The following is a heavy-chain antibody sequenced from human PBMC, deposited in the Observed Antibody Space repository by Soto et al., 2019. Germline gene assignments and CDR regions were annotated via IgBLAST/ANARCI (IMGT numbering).Heavy chain of an antibody. J-gene: IGHJ4*02. CDR2: FIPFFGTT. D-gene: IGHD2-21*01. Sequence: QVQLVQSGAEVKKPGSSVKVSCKASGGTFSGYSINWVRQAPGQGLEWMGGFIPFFGTTNYAQRFQGRVSITTAAATNTAYMALSTMSSEDGAADFCCRATGDCASYDYGGQGTLVIVSS. V-gene: IGHV1-69*01. CDR1: GGTFSGYS. CDR3: CRATGDCASYDY.